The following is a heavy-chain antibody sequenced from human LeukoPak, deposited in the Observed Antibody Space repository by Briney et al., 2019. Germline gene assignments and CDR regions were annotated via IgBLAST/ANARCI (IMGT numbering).Heavy chain of an antibody. V-gene: IGHV1-69*06. J-gene: IGHJ3*02. Sequence: GASVKVSCKASGGTSSSYAISWVRQAPGQGLEWMGGIIPLFGTANYAQKFQGRVTITADKSTSTAYMELSSLRSEDTAVYYCARASYDYVWGSYRRGAFDIWGQGTMVTVSS. CDR2: IIPLFGTA. D-gene: IGHD3-16*02. CDR3: ARASYDYVWGSYRRGAFDI. CDR1: GGTSSSYA.